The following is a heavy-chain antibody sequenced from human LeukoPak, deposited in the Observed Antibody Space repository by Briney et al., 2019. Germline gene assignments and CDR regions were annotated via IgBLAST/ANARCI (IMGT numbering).Heavy chain of an antibody. D-gene: IGHD5-12*01. CDR1: GGTFSSYA. V-gene: IGHV1-69*13. Sequence: SVKVSCKASGGTFSSYAISWVRRAPGQGLEWMGGIIPIFGTANYAQKFQGRVTITADESTSTAYMELSSLRSEDTAVYYCARSGTRGYSGYDSVSYFDYWGQGTLVTVSS. CDR2: IIPIFGTA. J-gene: IGHJ4*02. CDR3: ARSGTRGYSGYDSVSYFDY.